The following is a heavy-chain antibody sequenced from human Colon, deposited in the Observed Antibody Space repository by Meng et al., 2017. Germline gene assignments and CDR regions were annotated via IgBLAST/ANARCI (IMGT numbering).Heavy chain of an antibody. Sequence: MNNPGAHAKVSFNSYGDNFLPCSSNWLRQSPGQVLEWMGRINPASGGRNYAEKFQSRATMSRDTSISTAYMELSGLTSDDTSVYYCVVYIDAYNGNLDIWGQGTLVTVSS. J-gene: IGHJ4*02. D-gene: IGHD5-24*01. V-gene: IGHV1-2*06. CDR1: GDNFLPCS. CDR2: INPASGGR. CDR3: VVYIDAYNGNLDI.